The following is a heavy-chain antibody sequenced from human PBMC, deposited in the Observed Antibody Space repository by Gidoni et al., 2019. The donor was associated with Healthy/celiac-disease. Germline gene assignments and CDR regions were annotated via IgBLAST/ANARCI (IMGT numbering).Heavy chain of an antibody. Sequence: EVQLLESGGGLLQPGGSLRLSCAASGFTFSSYAMSWVRQAPGKGLEWVSAISGSGGSTYYADSVKGRFTISRDNSKNTLYLQMNSLRAEDTAVYYCAKDNRYNLVPEINFDYWGQGTLVTVSS. CDR2: ISGSGGST. J-gene: IGHJ4*02. CDR3: AKDNRYNLVPEINFDY. D-gene: IGHD5-12*01. CDR1: GFTFSSYA. V-gene: IGHV3-23*01.